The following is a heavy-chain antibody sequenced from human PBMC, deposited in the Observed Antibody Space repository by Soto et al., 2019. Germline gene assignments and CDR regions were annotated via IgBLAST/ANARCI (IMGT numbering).Heavy chain of an antibody. V-gene: IGHV4-31*03. CDR2: IYYSGST. D-gene: IGHD3-3*01. Sequence: SETLSLTCTVSGGSISRGGYYWSWIRQHPGKGLEWIGYIYYSGSTYYNPSLKSRVTISVDTSKNQFSLKLSSVTAADTAVYYCARGGKVFGVVIIHDAFDIWGQGTMVTVSS. J-gene: IGHJ3*02. CDR1: GGSISRGGYY. CDR3: ARGGKVFGVVIIHDAFDI.